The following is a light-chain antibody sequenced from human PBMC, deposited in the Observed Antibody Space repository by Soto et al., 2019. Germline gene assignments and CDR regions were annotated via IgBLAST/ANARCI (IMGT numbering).Light chain of an antibody. Sequence: EIVLTQSPGTLSLSPGERATLSCRASQSVRNNYLAWYQQKPGQAPRLLIYAASGRATGIPDRFSGSGSGSDFTLTISRLEPEDFPVYHCQQYGSSPWTFGQGTKVEIK. CDR1: QSVRNNY. CDR2: AAS. V-gene: IGKV3-20*01. J-gene: IGKJ1*01. CDR3: QQYGSSPWT.